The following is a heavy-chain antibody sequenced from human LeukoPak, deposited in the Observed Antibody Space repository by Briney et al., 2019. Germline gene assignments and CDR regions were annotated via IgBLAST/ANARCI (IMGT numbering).Heavy chain of an antibody. D-gene: IGHD6-6*01. Sequence: GASVKVSCKASGYTFTGYYMHWVRQAPGQGLEWMGWINPNSGGTNYAQKFQGRVTMTRDTSISTAYMELSSLRSEDTAVYYCARGRNKRQYSSPPEDYWGQGTLVTVSS. CDR2: INPNSGGT. CDR1: GYTFTGYY. V-gene: IGHV1-2*02. J-gene: IGHJ4*02. CDR3: ARGRNKRQYSSPPEDY.